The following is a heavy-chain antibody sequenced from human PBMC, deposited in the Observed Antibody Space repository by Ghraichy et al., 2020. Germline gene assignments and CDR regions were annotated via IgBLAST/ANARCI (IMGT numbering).Heavy chain of an antibody. V-gene: IGHV3-9*02. CDR1: GFTSDDYG. Sequence: GGSLRLSCVGSGFTSDDYGMHWVRQPPGKVLEWVSCILWNIYGIAYADSVGDRFAISRDNAKKSLYLQMNSLRPADTALYYCAKGFAGWPTGWFDPWGQGTQVTVSS. CDR2: ILWNIYGI. J-gene: IGHJ5*02. CDR3: AKGFAGWPTGWFDP. D-gene: IGHD2-15*01.